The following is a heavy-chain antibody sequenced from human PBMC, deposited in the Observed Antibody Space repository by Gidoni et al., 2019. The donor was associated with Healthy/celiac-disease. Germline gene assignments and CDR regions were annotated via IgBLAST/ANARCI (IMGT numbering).Heavy chain of an antibody. CDR1: GFTFSSYS. V-gene: IGHV3-21*01. CDR3: ARTRDPPAAAGLYYFDY. CDR2: ISSSSSYI. J-gene: IGHJ4*02. D-gene: IGHD6-13*01. Sequence: EVQLVESGGGMVKPGGSMRLSCAASGFTFSSYSMNWVRQAPGKGLEWVSAISSSSSYIYYADSVKGRFTISRDNAKNSLYLQMNSLRAEDTAVYYCARTRDPPAAAGLYYFDYWGQGTLVTVSS.